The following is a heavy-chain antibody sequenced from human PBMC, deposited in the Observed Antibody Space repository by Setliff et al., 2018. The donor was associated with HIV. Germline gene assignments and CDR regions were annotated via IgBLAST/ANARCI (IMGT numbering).Heavy chain of an antibody. D-gene: IGHD1-1*01. CDR1: GYTFSDYF. J-gene: IGHJ4*02. Sequence: ASVKVSCKSSGYTFSDYFLHWVRQAPGQGLEWMGWISPDNGNRRILRRFQGRVTMTRDTSINTAYMELSGLTSDDTAVYYCARQLSNSFDYWGQGTLVTVSS. CDR2: ISPDNGNR. CDR3: ARQLSNSFDY. V-gene: IGHV1-2*02.